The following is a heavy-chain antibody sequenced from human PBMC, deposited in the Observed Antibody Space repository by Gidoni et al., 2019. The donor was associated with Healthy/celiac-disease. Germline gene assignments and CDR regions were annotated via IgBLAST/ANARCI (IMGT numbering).Heavy chain of an antibody. V-gene: IGHV3-53*02. CDR2: IYSGGST. Sequence: VQLVETGGGLIQPGGSLRLSCAASGFTVSSNYMSWVRQAPGKGLEWVSVIYSGGSTYYADSVKGRFTISRDNSKNTLYLQMNSRRAEDTAVYYCAREAGSSSYFDYWGQGTLVTVSS. CDR1: GFTVSSNY. J-gene: IGHJ4*02. D-gene: IGHD6-6*01. CDR3: AREAGSSSYFDY.